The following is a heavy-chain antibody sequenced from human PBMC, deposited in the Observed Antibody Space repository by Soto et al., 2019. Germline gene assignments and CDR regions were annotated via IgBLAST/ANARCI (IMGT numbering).Heavy chain of an antibody. CDR2: INHSGST. Sequence: QVQLQQWGAGLLKPSETLSLTCAVYGGSFSGYYWSWIRQPPGKGLEWIGEINHSGSTNYNPSLKSRVTLSVDTSKNQFSLKLSSVTAADTAVYYCARVKAAAGLDYWGQGTLVTVSS. CDR1: GGSFSGYY. CDR3: ARVKAAAGLDY. V-gene: IGHV4-34*01. D-gene: IGHD6-13*01. J-gene: IGHJ4*02.